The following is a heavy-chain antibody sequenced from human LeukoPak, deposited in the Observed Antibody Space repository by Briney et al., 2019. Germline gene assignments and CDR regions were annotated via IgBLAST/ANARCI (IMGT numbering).Heavy chain of an antibody. CDR2: ISYDGSNK. Sequence: LSGGSLRLSCAASGFTFSSYAMHWVRQAPGKGLEWVAVISYDGSNKYYADSVKGRFTISRDNSKNTLYLQMNSRRAEDTAVYYCARDIHSSGWYLGYWGQGTLVTVSS. D-gene: IGHD6-19*01. V-gene: IGHV3-30-3*01. CDR1: GFTFSSYA. J-gene: IGHJ4*02. CDR3: ARDIHSSGWYLGY.